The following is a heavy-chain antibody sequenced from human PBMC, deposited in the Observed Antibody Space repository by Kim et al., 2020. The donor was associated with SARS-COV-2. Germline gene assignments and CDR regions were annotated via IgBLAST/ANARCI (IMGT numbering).Heavy chain of an antibody. V-gene: IGHV1-69*13. J-gene: IGHJ5*02. Sequence: SVKVSCKASGGTFSSYAISWVRQAPGQGLEWMGGIIPIFGTANYAQKFQGRVTITADESTSTAYMELSSLRSEDTAVYYCARQGGALNYGDYFDLATTPNWFDPWGQGTLVTVSS. D-gene: IGHD4-17*01. CDR3: ARQGGALNYGDYFDLATTPNWFDP. CDR2: IIPIFGTA. CDR1: GGTFSSYA.